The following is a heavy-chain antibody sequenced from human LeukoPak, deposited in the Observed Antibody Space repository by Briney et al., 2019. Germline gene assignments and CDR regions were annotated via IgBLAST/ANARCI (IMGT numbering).Heavy chain of an antibody. V-gene: IGHV3-48*01. CDR3: AKDPGINDYGGIVSYYFDY. CDR1: GFIFGSYS. J-gene: IGHJ4*02. Sequence: GGPLRLSCAASGFIFGSYSMDWVRQAPGKGLDSVSYLRSGSSTIFYADSVKGRFTISRDNARNSLYLQMDSLRAEDTAVYYCAKDPGINDYGGIVSYYFDYWGQGTLVTVSS. D-gene: IGHD4-23*01. CDR2: LRSGSSTI.